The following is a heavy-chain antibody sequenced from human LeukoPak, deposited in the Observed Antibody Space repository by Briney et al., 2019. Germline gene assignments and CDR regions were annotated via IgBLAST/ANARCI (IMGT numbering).Heavy chain of an antibody. CDR1: GYTFNTYG. D-gene: IGHD2-15*01. CDR2: ISAYNGNT. J-gene: IGHJ4*02. V-gene: IGHV1-18*01. Sequence: ASVKVSCKASGYTFNTYGITWVRQAPGQGLEWMGWISAYNGNTNYAQKLQGRVTMTTDTSTSTAYMELRSLRSDDTAVYYCAKALGGGYCSGGSCSIFDYWGQGTLVTVSS. CDR3: AKALGGGYCSGGSCSIFDY.